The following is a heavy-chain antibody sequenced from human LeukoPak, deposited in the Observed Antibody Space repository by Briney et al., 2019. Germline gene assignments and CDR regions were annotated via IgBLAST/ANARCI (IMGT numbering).Heavy chain of an antibody. CDR1: GFTFSSYE. CDR3: ARGELRYFDWLLFPPDY. Sequence: GGSLRLSCAASGFTFSSYEMNWVRQAPGKGLEWVSYISSSGSTIYYADSVKGRFTISRDNAKNSLYLQMNSLRAEDTAVYYCARGELRYFDWLLFPPDYWGQGTLVTVSS. J-gene: IGHJ4*02. D-gene: IGHD3-9*01. CDR2: ISSSGSTI. V-gene: IGHV3-48*03.